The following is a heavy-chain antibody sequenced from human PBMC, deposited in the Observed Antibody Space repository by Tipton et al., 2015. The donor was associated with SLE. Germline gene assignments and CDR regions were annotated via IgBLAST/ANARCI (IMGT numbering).Heavy chain of an antibody. J-gene: IGHJ4*02. CDR2: MYYSGIT. Sequence: TLSLTCSVSGGSIRSYYWSWIRQTPGKGLEWIGYMYYSGITNYNPSLYGRVSISVDTSRNQFSLTLNSVTAADTAVYYCAKTTVYSNDWPYFDHWGQGTLVTVSS. CDR3: AKTTVYSNDWPYFDH. D-gene: IGHD6-19*01. V-gene: IGHV4-59*12. CDR1: GGSIRSYY.